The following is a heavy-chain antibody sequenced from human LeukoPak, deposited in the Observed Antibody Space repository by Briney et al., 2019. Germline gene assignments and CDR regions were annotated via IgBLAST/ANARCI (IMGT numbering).Heavy chain of an antibody. Sequence: GGSLRLSCAASGFNFNSYAMNWVRQAPGKGLERVSGIVGSGGGTYYADSVKGRFTISRDNSKNTLYLQMNSLRAEDTPVYYCAKGAHTMILVAVESWGQGTLVTVSS. CDR1: GFNFNSYA. CDR2: IVGSGGGT. D-gene: IGHD3-22*01. CDR3: AKGAHTMILVAVES. V-gene: IGHV3-23*01. J-gene: IGHJ4*02.